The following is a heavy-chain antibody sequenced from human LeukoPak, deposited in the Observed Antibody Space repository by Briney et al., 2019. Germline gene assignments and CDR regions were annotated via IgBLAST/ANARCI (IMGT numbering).Heavy chain of an antibody. D-gene: IGHD3-22*01. CDR2: VIPIFGTA. CDR3: ARSRSGYSPNDAFDI. CDR1: GGTFSSYA. Sequence: ASVKVSCKASGGTFSSYAISWVRQAPGQGLEWMGGVIPIFGTANYAQKFQGRVTITADESTSTAYMELSSLRSEDTAVYYCARSRSGYSPNDAFDIWGQGTMVTVSS. J-gene: IGHJ3*02. V-gene: IGHV1-69*13.